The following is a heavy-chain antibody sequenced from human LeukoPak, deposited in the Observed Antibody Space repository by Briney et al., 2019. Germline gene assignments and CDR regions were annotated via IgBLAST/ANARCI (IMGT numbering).Heavy chain of an antibody. D-gene: IGHD5-12*01. Sequence: GGSLRLSCAASGFTFSSYWMSWVRQAPGKGLEWVANIKQDGSEKYYVDSVKGRFTISRDNAKNSLYLQMNSLRAEDTALYHCAREVATTDYYYYLDVWGKGTTVTISS. V-gene: IGHV3-7*03. CDR1: GFTFSSYW. CDR3: AREVATTDYYYYLDV. J-gene: IGHJ6*03. CDR2: IKQDGSEK.